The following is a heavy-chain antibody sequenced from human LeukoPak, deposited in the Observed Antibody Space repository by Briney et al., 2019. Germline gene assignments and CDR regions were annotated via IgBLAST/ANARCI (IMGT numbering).Heavy chain of an antibody. Sequence: GGSLRLSCAASGFTVGSNYMSWVRQAPGKGLEWVSVIYSGGSTYYADSVKGRFTISRDNSKNTLYLQMNSLRAEDTAVYYCASSSGSYFTADYWGQGTLVTVSS. CDR2: IYSGGST. CDR1: GFTVGSNY. CDR3: ASSSGSYFTADY. V-gene: IGHV3-53*01. D-gene: IGHD1-26*01. J-gene: IGHJ4*02.